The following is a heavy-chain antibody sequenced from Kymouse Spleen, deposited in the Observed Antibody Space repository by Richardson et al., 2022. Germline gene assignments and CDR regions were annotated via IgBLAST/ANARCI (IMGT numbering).Heavy chain of an antibody. D-gene: IGHD6-19*01. CDR1: GGSISSSSYY. CDR2: IYYSGST. V-gene: IGHV4-39*01. Sequence: QLQLQESGPGLVKPSETLSLTCTVSGGSISSSSYYWGWIRQPPGKGLEWIGSIYYSGSTYYNPSLKSRVTISVDTSKNQFSLKLSSVTAADTAVYYCARLEIAVAGIDYWGQGTLVTVSS. CDR3: ARLEIAVAGIDY. J-gene: IGHJ4*02.